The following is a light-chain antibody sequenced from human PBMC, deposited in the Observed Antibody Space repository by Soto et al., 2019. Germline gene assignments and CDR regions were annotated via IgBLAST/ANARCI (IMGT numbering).Light chain of an antibody. CDR2: DAS. V-gene: IGKV1-5*01. J-gene: IGKJ1*01. CDR1: QNIRSW. Sequence: MHMTQSPSTLSAPVAYRVTITCRSSQNIRSWLAWYQQKPGKAPKFLIYDASNLESGVPSRFSGSGSGTEFTLTISSLQPDDFATYYCQQYNSFSTWTFGQGTKVDIK. CDR3: QQYNSFSTWT.